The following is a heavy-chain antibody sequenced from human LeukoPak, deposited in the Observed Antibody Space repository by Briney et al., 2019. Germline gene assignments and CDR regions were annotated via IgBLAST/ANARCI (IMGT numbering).Heavy chain of an antibody. CDR2: ITSGGGTT. J-gene: IGHJ4*02. CDR3: PKGSNWGSGYYFDY. Sequence: GGSLRLSWAASGYTFTNYVMGWVRQAAGKGLEWGSSITSGGGTTYYADSVKGRFTISRDNAKNTLHLQMNSLRAEDTAEYYCPKGSNWGSGYYFDYWGQGTLVTVSS. V-gene: IGHV3-23*01. D-gene: IGHD7-27*01. CDR1: GYTFTNYV.